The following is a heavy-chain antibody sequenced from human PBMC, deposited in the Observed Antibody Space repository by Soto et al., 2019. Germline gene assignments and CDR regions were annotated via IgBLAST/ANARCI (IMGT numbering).Heavy chain of an antibody. CDR2: VYHSGTT. CDR3: AVPGDGGFDI. J-gene: IGHJ4*02. CDR1: SASVETNKG. V-gene: IGHV4-4*02. Sequence: LASAVCSASVETNKGWGSVRQPPGKGLEWIGEVYHSGTTNCNPSLKSRVTISIDNSKNQFSLGLTSMTAADAAVYYCAVPGDGGFDIWSQGPLVTVSS.